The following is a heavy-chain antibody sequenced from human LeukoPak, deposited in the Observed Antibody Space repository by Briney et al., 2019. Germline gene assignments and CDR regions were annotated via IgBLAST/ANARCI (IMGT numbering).Heavy chain of an antibody. Sequence: PGGSLRLSCAGSGFIFNSHWMTWVRQAPGMGLEWVGNIRQDGDEKFYADSVRGRFTISRGNAKNSLYLHLNSLRAEDTAIYYCARVRTEWYIDLWGRGTLVTVSP. CDR1: GFIFNSHW. D-gene: IGHD2-8*02. J-gene: IGHJ2*01. CDR3: ARVRTEWYIDL. V-gene: IGHV3-7*01. CDR2: IRQDGDEK.